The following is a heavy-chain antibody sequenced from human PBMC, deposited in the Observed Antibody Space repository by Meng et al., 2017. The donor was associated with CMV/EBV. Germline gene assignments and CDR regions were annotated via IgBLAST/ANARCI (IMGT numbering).Heavy chain of an antibody. CDR1: GYTFTGYY. J-gene: IGHJ6*02. V-gene: IGHV1-2*02. CDR3: ARSHSSSYYYYYYGMDV. CDR2: INPNSGGT. Sequence: ASVKVSCKASGYTFTGYYMHWVRQAPGQGLEWMGWINPNSGGTNYAQKFQGRVTMTRDTSISTAYMELGRLRSDDTAVYYCARSHSSSYYYYYYGMDVWGQGTTVTVSS. D-gene: IGHD6-6*01.